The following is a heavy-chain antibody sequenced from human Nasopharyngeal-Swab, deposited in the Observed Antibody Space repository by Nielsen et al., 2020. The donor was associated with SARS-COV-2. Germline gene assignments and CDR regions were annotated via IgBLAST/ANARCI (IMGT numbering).Heavy chain of an antibody. CDR2: IKQDGSEK. J-gene: IGHJ6*02. CDR3: ARLGTESYHYYSLDV. CDR1: GFTFSSYW. V-gene: IGHV3-7*01. Sequence: GESLKISCAASGFTFSSYWMSWVRQAPGKGLEWVANIKQDGSEKYYVDSVKGRFTISRDNAKNSLYLQMNSLRAEDTAVYYCARLGTESYHYYSLDVWGQGTTVTVSS. D-gene: IGHD1-1*01.